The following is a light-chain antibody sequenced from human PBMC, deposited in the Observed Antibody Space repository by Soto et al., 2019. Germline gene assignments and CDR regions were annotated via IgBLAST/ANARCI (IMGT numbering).Light chain of an antibody. Sequence: QSVLTQPPSASGTLGQRVTISCSGSSSNIESNTVTWYQQLPGTAPKLVIYSNYDRPSGVPDRFSGSTSGTSASLVIRGLQSEDEADYYCAAWDDILNGYVFGGGTKLTVL. V-gene: IGLV1-44*01. CDR1: SSNIESNT. J-gene: IGLJ1*01. CDR3: AAWDDILNGYV. CDR2: SNY.